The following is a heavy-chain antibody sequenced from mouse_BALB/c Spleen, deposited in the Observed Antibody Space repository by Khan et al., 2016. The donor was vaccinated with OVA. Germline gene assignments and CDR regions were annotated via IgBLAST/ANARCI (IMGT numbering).Heavy chain of an antibody. CDR3: ARSTYRYAFVS. CDR1: GDSITSGY. Sequence: VQLKQSGPSLVKPSQTLSLTCSVTGDSITSGYWNWIRKFPGNKLEYMGYIIYTGYTYYNPSLKSRISITRHTSKNPYYLLLSSVTYEDPATYYCARSTYRYAFVSWGQGTLVTVSA. CDR2: IIYTGYT. V-gene: IGHV3-8*02. J-gene: IGHJ3*01. D-gene: IGHD2-12*01.